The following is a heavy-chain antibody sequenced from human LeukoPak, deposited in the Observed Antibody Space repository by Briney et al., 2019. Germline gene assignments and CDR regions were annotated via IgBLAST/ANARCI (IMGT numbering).Heavy chain of an antibody. CDR3: ARGLLGYYYYYMDV. CDR1: GYTFTSYY. D-gene: IGHD3-16*01. Sequence: ASVKVSCKASGYTFTSYYMHWVRQAPGQGLEWMGIINPSGGSTGYAQKFQGRVTMTRNTSISTAYMELSSLRSEDTAVYYCARGLLGYYYYYMDVWGKGTTVTVSS. CDR2: INPSGGST. V-gene: IGHV1-46*01. J-gene: IGHJ6*03.